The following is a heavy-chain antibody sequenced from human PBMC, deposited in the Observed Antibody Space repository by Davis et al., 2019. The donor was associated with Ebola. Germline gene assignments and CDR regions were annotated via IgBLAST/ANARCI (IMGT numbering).Heavy chain of an antibody. D-gene: IGHD1-26*01. CDR2: IRSKAYGGTT. V-gene: IGHV3-49*03. J-gene: IGHJ4*02. Sequence: GGSLRLSCAASGFTFSTYWMSWFRQAPGKGLEWVGFIRSKAYGGTTEYAASVKGRFTISRDDSKSIAYLQMNSLKTEDTAVYYCSREEGGATNYWGQGTLVTVSS. CDR3: SREEGGATNY. CDR1: GFTFSTYW.